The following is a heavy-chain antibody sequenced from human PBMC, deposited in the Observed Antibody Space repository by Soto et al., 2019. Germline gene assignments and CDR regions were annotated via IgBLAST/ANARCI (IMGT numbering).Heavy chain of an antibody. D-gene: IGHD3-10*01. CDR2: FRTGGDDGTT. CDR3: AKKVNSGPGSQYFDY. CDR1: GFTFSMSA. J-gene: IGHJ4*02. Sequence: GGSLRLSCAASGFTFSMSAMTWVRQAPGKGLEWVSGFRTGGDDGTTYYADSVKGRFTISRDNSKNTLFLQMNSLRAEDTAIYYCAKKVNSGPGSQYFDYWGQGTLVTVSS. V-gene: IGHV3-23*01.